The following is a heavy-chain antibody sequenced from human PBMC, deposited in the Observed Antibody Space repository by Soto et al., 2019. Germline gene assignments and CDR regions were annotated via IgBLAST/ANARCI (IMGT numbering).Heavy chain of an antibody. D-gene: IGHD6-25*01. Sequence: QVQLVESGGGVVQPGRSLRLSCAASGFTFSSYGMHWVRQAPGKGLEWVAVISYDGSNKYYADSVKGRFTISRDNSKNTLYLQMNSLRAEDTAVYYCSEGNFDYWGQGNLVTVSS. CDR2: ISYDGSNK. J-gene: IGHJ4*02. CDR1: GFTFSSYG. V-gene: IGHV3-30*03. CDR3: SEGNFDY.